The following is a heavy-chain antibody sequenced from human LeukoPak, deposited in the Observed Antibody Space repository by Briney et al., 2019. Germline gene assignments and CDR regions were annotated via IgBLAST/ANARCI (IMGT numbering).Heavy chain of an antibody. J-gene: IGHJ6*04. V-gene: IGHV1-69*13. Sequence: SVKVSCKPSGGTFSSYAISWVRQAPGQGLEWMGGIIPIFGTANYPQKFHARVTITADESTSTAYMELSSLRSEDTAVYYCARGADYYYGMDVWGKGATVTVSS. CDR2: IIPIFGTA. CDR3: ARGADYYYGMDV. CDR1: GGTFSSYA.